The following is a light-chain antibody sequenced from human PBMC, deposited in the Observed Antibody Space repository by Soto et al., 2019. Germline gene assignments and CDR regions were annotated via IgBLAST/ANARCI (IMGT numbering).Light chain of an antibody. CDR3: QHYGSALFT. J-gene: IGKJ3*01. CDR2: GAS. V-gene: IGKV3-20*01. CDR1: QSFSSSY. Sequence: EIVLTQSPGTLSLSPGERATLSCRASQSFSSSYLAWYQQKPGQAPRLLIYGASSRATGIPDRFSGSGSVTDFTLTISTLEPEDCAVYYCQHYGSALFTFGPGTEVDVK.